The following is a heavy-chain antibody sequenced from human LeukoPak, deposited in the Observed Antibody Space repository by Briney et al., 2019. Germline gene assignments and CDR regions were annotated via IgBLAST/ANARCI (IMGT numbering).Heavy chain of an antibody. CDR1: GFTFSLYA. CDR3: AKGSGGGYSYAYFDY. CDR2: ISGSGGST. J-gene: IGHJ4*02. Sequence: GGSLRLSCAASGFTFSLYAMSWVRQAPGEGLEWVSAISGSGGSTYYADSAKGRFTISRDNAKNTLYLQMNSLRADDTAVYYCAKGSGGGYSYAYFDYWGQGTLVTVSS. D-gene: IGHD5-18*01. V-gene: IGHV3-23*01.